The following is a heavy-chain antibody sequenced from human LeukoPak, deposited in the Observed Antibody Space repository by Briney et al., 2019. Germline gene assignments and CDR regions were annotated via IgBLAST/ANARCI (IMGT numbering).Heavy chain of an antibody. V-gene: IGHV3-7*01. J-gene: IGHJ3*02. CDR2: IKQDGSEK. Sequence: PGGSLRLSCAASGFTFSSYWMSWVRQAPGKGLEWVANIKQDGSEKYYVDSVKGRFTISRDNAENSLYLQMNSLRAEDTAVYYCASGYCSSTSCSPKGNDAFDIWGQGTMVTVSS. CDR1: GFTFSSYW. CDR3: ASGYCSSTSCSPKGNDAFDI. D-gene: IGHD2-2*01.